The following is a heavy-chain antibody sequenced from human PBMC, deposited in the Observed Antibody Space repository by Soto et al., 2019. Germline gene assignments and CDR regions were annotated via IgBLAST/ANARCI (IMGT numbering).Heavy chain of an antibody. CDR1: GFTFSSYA. CDR2: ISGSGGST. D-gene: IGHD6-6*01. CDR3: AKDFRSRSSSSSRCFGY. Sequence: GGSLRLSCAASGFTFSSYAMSWVRQAPGKGLEWVSAISGSGGSTYYADSVKGRFTISRDNSKNTLYLQMNSLRAEDTAVYYCAKDFRSRSSSSSRCFGYWGQGTLVTVSS. J-gene: IGHJ4*02. V-gene: IGHV3-23*01.